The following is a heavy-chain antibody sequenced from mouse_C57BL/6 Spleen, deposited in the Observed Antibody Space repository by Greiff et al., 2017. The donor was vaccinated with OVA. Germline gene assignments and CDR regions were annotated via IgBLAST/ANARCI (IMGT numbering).Heavy chain of an antibody. Sequence: QVTLNVSGPGILQSSQTLSLTCSFSGFSLSTSGMGVSWIRQPSGQGLEWLAHIYWDDDKRYNPSLKSRLTISQDTSRNQLFHKITSVDTADTATYYCARCITTVVENVDVWGTGTTVTVSA. CDR3: ARCITTVVENVDV. CDR1: GFSLSTSGMG. CDR2: IYWDDDK. V-gene: IGHV8-12*01. D-gene: IGHD1-1*01. J-gene: IGHJ1*03.